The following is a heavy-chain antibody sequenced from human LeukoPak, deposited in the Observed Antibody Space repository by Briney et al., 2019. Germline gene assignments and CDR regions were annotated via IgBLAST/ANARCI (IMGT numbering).Heavy chain of an antibody. CDR2: ISAYNGNA. V-gene: IGHV1-18*01. J-gene: IGHJ5*02. CDR1: GYTFSRYG. Sequence: ASVKVSCKASGYTFSRYGISWVRRAPGHGLEWMGWISAYNGNAKYAQTLQGRVTMTTDTSTSTAYMELRSLTSDDTAVYYCARTVDGYNWRENWFDPWGQGTLVTVSS. D-gene: IGHD1-20*01. CDR3: ARTVDGYNWRENWFDP.